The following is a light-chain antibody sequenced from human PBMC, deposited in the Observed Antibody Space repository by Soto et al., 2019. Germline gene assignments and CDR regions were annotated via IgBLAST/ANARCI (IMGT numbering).Light chain of an antibody. CDR3: CSYTNSNTRV. CDR2: DVD. V-gene: IGLV2-14*01. Sequence: QSALTQPASVSGSPGQSITISCTGTSSDVGGYNYVSWYQQYPGKAPKLMIYDVDTRPSGVSNRFSGSKSGNTASLTISGLQAEAEADYYCCSYTNSNTRVFGSGTKVTVL. CDR1: SSDVGGYNY. J-gene: IGLJ1*01.